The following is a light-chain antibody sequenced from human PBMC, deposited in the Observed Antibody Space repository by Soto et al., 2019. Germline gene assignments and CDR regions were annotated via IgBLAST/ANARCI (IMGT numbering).Light chain of an antibody. CDR3: QQYHTYTYT. V-gene: IGKV1-5*03. CDR2: KAS. CDR1: QSVSNW. J-gene: IGKJ2*01. Sequence: DIPMTQSPSTLSASVGDRVTITCRASQSVSNWLAWYQQKPGKAPKSLIYKASTLQSGVPSRFSGSGSGTEFTLTISSLQPDDFATYYCQQYHTYTYTFGQGTKLEIK.